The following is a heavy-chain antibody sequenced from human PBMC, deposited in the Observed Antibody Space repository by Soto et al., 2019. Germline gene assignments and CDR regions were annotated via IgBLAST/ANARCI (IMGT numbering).Heavy chain of an antibody. Sequence: PSETLSLTCAVYGGSFSGYYWSWIRQPPGKGLEWIGEINHSGSTNYNPSLKSRVTISVDTSKNQFSLKLSSVTAADTAVYYCARVDYYGSGSYYKRAWIDPWGQGTLVTVSS. D-gene: IGHD3-10*01. CDR2: INHSGST. V-gene: IGHV4-34*01. CDR1: GGSFSGYY. J-gene: IGHJ5*02. CDR3: ARVDYYGSGSYYKRAWIDP.